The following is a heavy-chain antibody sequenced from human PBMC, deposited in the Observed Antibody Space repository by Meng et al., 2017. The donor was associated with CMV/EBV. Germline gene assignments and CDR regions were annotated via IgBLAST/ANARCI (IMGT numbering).Heavy chain of an antibody. CDR1: GFTFSSYS. D-gene: IGHD4-11*01. J-gene: IGHJ6*02. Sequence: GGSLRLSCAASGFTFSSYSMNWVRQAPGKGLEWVSSISSSSSYIYYADSVKGRFTISRDNAKNSLYLQMNSPRAEDTAVYYCARPWGEMTTVTTAQYGMDVWGQGTTVTVSS. V-gene: IGHV3-21*01. CDR3: ARPWGEMTTVTTAQYGMDV. CDR2: ISSSSSYI.